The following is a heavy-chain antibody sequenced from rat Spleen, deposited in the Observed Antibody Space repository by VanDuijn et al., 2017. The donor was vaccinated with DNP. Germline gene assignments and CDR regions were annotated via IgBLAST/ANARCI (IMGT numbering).Heavy chain of an antibody. CDR3: AKAGGYSPWYFDY. Sequence: EVQLVESGGGLVQPGRSLKLSCAASGFTFSDYYMAWVRQAPTKGLEWVAYISYDGGSTNYGDSVKGRFTISRDIAKSTLYLQMNSLRSEETATYYCAKAGGYSPWYFDYWGQGVMVTVSS. J-gene: IGHJ2*01. V-gene: IGHV5-20*01. D-gene: IGHD1-11*01. CDR2: ISYDGGST. CDR1: GFTFSDYY.